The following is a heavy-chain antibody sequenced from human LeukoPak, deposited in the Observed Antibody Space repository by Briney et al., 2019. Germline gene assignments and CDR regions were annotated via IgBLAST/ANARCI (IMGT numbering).Heavy chain of an antibody. CDR1: GYTFTGYY. J-gene: IGHJ4*02. CDR3: AREGGSGSLGFDF. CDR2: INPNGGGT. D-gene: IGHD1-26*01. Sequence: ASVKVSCKASGYTFTGYYMHWVRQAPGQGLEWMGWINPNGGGTKYAQKFQGRVTMTRDTSISTFYMELSSLRSDDTAVYHCAREGGSGSLGFDFWGQGTLVTVSS. V-gene: IGHV1-2*02.